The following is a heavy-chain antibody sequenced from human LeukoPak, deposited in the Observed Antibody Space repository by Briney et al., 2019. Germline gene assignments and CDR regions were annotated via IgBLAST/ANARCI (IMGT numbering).Heavy chain of an antibody. D-gene: IGHD2-2*01. CDR1: GFTFSSYG. CDR2: IWYDGSNK. V-gene: IGHV3-33*01. J-gene: IGHJ5*02. CDR3: ARSPYCSSTSCYHFNWFDP. Sequence: PGGSLRLSCAASGFTFSSYGMHWVRQAPGKGLEWVAGIWYDGSNKYYADSVKGRFTISRDNSKNTLYLQMNSLRAEDTAVYYCARSPYCSSTSCYHFNWFDPWGQGTLVTVSS.